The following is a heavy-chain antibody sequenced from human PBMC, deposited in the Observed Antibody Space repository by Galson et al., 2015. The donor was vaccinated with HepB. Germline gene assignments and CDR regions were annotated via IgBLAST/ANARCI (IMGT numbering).Heavy chain of an antibody. CDR3: ARKQQLASHYYYYYGMDV. CDR1: GGTFSSYA. J-gene: IGHJ6*02. CDR2: IIPIFGTA. V-gene: IGHV1-69*13. Sequence: SVKVSCKASGGTFSSYAISWVRQAPGQGLEWMGGIIPIFGTANYAQKFQGRVTITADESTSTAYMELSSLRSEDTAVYYCARKQQLASHYYYYYGMDVWGQGTTVTVSS. D-gene: IGHD6-13*01.